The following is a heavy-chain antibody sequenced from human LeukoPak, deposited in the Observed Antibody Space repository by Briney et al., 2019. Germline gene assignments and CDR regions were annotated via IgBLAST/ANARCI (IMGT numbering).Heavy chain of an antibody. CDR1: GYSIGTGHY. J-gene: IGHJ5*01. CDR2: VYHSGT. D-gene: IGHD2-21*01. Sequence: PETLSLTCTVSGYSIGTGHYWAWIRQPPGKGLEWIGCVYHSGTYYQSSPPSRVAISMDTSKNQLPVKLTSVTPTDSAFYYCAKSTVGCGHDSWGQGTLVTVSS. CDR3: AKSTVGCGHDS. V-gene: IGHV4-38-2*02.